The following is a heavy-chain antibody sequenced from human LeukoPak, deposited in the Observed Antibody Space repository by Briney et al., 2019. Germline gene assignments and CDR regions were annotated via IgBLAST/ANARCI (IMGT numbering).Heavy chain of an antibody. D-gene: IGHD2-15*01. CDR3: ASTFHYCTSGTCAL. V-gene: IGHV3-7*01. J-gene: IGHJ4*02. CDR2: IHPNGGVK. Sequence: GGSLRLSCAASGLTSGSYWMSWVHQAPGKGLEWVANIHPNGGVKNYVDSVKGRFTISRDNAANSLYLQVNGLRAEDSAVYYCASTFHYCTSGTCALGGQGTLVTVSS. CDR1: GLTSGSYW.